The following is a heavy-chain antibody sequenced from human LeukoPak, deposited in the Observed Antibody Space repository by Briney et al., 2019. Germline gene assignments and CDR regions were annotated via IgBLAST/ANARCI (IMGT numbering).Heavy chain of an antibody. CDR3: ARHAVYAGSGWAFDY. CDR2: IYYTGSGST. CDR1: GGSISSSSYY. D-gene: IGHD6-19*01. J-gene: IGHJ4*02. V-gene: IGHV4-61*05. Sequence: SETLSLTCTVSGGSISSSSYYWGWIRQPPGKGLEWIEYIYYTGSGSTSNNPSLKSRVTISVDTSKNQFSLNLKSVTAADTAVYFCARHAVYAGSGWAFDYWGQGTLVTVFS.